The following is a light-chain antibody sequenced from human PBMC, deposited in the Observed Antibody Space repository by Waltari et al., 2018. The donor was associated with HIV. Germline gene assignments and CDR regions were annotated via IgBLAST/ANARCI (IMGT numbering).Light chain of an antibody. Sequence: DIQMTQSPSTLSASVGDRVTVTCRASQRISSWLAWYQQKPGKAPNLMIYKASSLESGFPSRFSGSGSGTEFTLTISSLQPDDFATYYCQQYNSYPYTFGQGTKLEIK. CDR3: QQYNSYPYT. CDR2: KAS. CDR1: QRISSW. J-gene: IGKJ2*01. V-gene: IGKV1-5*03.